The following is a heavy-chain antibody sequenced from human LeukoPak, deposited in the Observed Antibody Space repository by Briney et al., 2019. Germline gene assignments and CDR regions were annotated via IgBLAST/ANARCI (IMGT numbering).Heavy chain of an antibody. Sequence: GESLKISCKGSGYSFTSYWIGWVRQMPGKGLEWMGIIYPGDSDTRYSPSFQGQVTISADKSISTAYLQWSSLKASDTAMYYCARRYFDWLSNQYYFDYWGQGTPVTVSS. CDR3: ARRYFDWLSNQYYFDY. CDR2: IYPGDSDT. J-gene: IGHJ4*02. CDR1: GYSFTSYW. V-gene: IGHV5-51*01. D-gene: IGHD3-9*01.